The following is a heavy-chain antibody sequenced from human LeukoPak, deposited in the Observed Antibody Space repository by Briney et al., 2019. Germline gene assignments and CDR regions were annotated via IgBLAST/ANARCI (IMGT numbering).Heavy chain of an antibody. D-gene: IGHD2-15*01. J-gene: IGHJ6*02. Sequence: ASVKVSCKASGYTFTSYDINWVRQATGQGLEWMGWMNPNSGNTGYAQKFQGRVTMTRNTSISTAYMELSSLRSEDTAVYYCAREQPPPGIGDCSGGSCYYYYYGMDVWGQGTTVTVSS. CDR1: GYTFTSYD. CDR2: MNPNSGNT. CDR3: AREQPPPGIGDCSGGSCYYYYYGMDV. V-gene: IGHV1-8*01.